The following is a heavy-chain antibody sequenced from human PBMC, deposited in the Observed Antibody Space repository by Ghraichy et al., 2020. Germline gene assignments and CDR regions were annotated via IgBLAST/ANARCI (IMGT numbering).Heavy chain of an antibody. J-gene: IGHJ4*02. CDR2: IYYSGST. V-gene: IGHV4-39*01. CDR3: ARRGGYCSSTSCYYFDY. CDR1: GGSISSSSYY. D-gene: IGHD2-2*01. Sequence: SETLSLTCTVSGGSISSSSYYWGWIRQPPGKGLEWIGSIYYSGSTYYNPSLKSRVTISVDTSKNQFSPKLSSVTAADTAVYYCARRGGYCSSTSCYYFDYWGQGTLVTVSS.